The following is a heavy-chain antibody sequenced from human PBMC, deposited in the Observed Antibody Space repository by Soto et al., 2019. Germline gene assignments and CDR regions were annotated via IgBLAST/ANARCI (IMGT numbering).Heavy chain of an antibody. CDR1: GGSISSSSYF. Sequence: QLQLQESGPGLVKPSETLSLTCTVSGGSISSSSYFWGWIRQPPGKGLEWIGSIYYSGSTYYNPSLSRRVTISVDTSKNQFSLKLSSVTAADTAVYYCAVTWTTVVPYYFDYWGQGTLVTVSS. J-gene: IGHJ4*02. CDR2: IYYSGST. V-gene: IGHV4-39*01. CDR3: AVTWTTVVPYYFDY. D-gene: IGHD4-17*01.